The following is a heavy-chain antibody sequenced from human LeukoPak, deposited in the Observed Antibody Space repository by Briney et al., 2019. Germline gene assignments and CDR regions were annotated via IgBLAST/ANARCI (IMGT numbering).Heavy chain of an antibody. D-gene: IGHD6-6*01. CDR1: GYTFTSYG. CDR2: ISAYNGNT. Sequence: GSSVKVSCKASGYTFTSYGISWVRQAPGQGLEWMGWISAYNGNTNYAQKFQGRVTITADKSTSTAYMELSSLRSEDTAVYYCARQRSSSPAGFDYWGQGTLVTVSS. CDR3: ARQRSSSPAGFDY. J-gene: IGHJ4*02. V-gene: IGHV1-18*01.